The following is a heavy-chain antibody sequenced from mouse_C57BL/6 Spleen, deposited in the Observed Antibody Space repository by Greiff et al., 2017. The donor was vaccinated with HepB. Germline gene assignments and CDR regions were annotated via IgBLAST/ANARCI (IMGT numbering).Heavy chain of an antibody. CDR2: IYPVSGET. CDR3: GRASNYGDSSDY. V-gene: IGHV1-11*01. D-gene: IGHD2-5*01. J-gene: IGHJ2*01. Sequence: QVQLKESGAELASPGASVPLSCKASGYTFTDNIMNWVTKRPGQGLEWIGRIYPVSGETNYNQKFMGKATFSVDRSSSTVYMVLNSLTSEDPAVYYCGRASNYGDSSDYWGQGTTLTLSS. CDR1: GYTFTDNI.